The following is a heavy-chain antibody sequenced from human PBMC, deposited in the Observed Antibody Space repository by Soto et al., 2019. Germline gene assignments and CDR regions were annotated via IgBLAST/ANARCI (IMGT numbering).Heavy chain of an antibody. J-gene: IGHJ6*02. CDR1: GFTFTSSA. CDR3: AADYSPNYYYYGMDV. D-gene: IGHD2-15*01. Sequence: ASVKVSCKASGFTFTSSAVQWVRQARGQRLEWIGWIVVGSGNTNYAQKFQERVTITRDMSTSTAYMELSSLRSEDTAVYYCAADYSPNYYYYGMDVWGQGTTVTVSS. CDR2: IVVGSGNT. V-gene: IGHV1-58*01.